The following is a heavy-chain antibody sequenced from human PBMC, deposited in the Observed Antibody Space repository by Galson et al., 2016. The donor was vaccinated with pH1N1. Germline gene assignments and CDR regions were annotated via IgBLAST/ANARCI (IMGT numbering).Heavy chain of an antibody. CDR1: GFSVSSNY. Sequence: SLRLSCAASGFSVSSNYMNWVRQAPGRGLEWVSVIYTGGRTDYADSVKGRFTISRDSSKNTLFLQMNSLRVEDTAVYYCARERLNSPYDAFDGWGQGTLVTVSS. CDR3: ARERLNSPYDAFDG. D-gene: IGHD4-23*01. J-gene: IGHJ3*01. CDR2: IYTGGRT. V-gene: IGHV3-53*01.